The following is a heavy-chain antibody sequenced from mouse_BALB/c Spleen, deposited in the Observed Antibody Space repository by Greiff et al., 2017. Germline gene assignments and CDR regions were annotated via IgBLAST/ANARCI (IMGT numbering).Heavy chain of an antibody. Sequence: EVQLVESGGGLVQPGGSLKLSCAASGFTFSSYTMSWVRQTPEKRLEWVAYISNGGGSTYYPDTVKGRFTISRDNAKNTLYLQMSSLKSEDTAMYYCARRGGGYFDYWGQGTTLTVSS. CDR3: ARRGGGYFDY. J-gene: IGHJ2*01. V-gene: IGHV5-12-2*01. CDR1: GFTFSSYT. CDR2: ISNGGGST.